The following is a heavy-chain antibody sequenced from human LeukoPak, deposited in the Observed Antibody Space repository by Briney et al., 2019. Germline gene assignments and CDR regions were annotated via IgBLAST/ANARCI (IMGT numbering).Heavy chain of an antibody. J-gene: IGHJ4*02. CDR1: GFSVSDYA. CDR3: ARGHRRYCYNYNCFDFDV. D-gene: IGHD2/OR15-2a*01. V-gene: IGHV3-33*05. Sequence: GGSLRLSSAVSGFSVSDYAMHWVRQGPGKGLEWVAVTKYDGKNKYYADFVKGRFNISGDNYNNTLHLQMNNLTADDTAVYYCARGHRRYCYNYNCFDFDVWGRGALVTVSS. CDR2: TKYDGKNK.